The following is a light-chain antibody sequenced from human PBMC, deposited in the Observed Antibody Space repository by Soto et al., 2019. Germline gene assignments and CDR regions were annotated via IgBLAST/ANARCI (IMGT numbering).Light chain of an antibody. J-gene: IGKJ1*01. CDR3: QHYNSYSEA. CDR1: QDISNF. CDR2: DAS. V-gene: IGKV1-33*01. Sequence: DIQMTQSPSSLSASVGDRVTITCQASQDISNFLNWYQQKPGKAPNLLIYDASNLETGVPSRFSGSGSGTEFTLTISSLQPDDFATYYCQHYNSYSEAFGQGTKVELK.